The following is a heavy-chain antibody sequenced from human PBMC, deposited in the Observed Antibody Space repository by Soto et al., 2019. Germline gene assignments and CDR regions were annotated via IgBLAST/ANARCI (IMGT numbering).Heavy chain of an antibody. CDR1: GGTFSSYA. D-gene: IGHD3-22*01. Sequence: QVQLVQSGAEVKKPGSSVKVSCKASGGTFSSYAISWVLQAPGQGLEWRGGIIPVFGTANYAQKFQARVTITADECTSTGYMQLSSLRSEDTAVYYCATYPSITMIVVVKYYFDYWGQGHLVTVSS. J-gene: IGHJ4*02. V-gene: IGHV1-69*01. CDR2: IIPVFGTA. CDR3: ATYPSITMIVVVKYYFDY.